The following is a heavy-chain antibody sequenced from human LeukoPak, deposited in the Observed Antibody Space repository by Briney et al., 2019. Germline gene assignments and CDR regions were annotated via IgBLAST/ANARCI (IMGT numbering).Heavy chain of an antibody. V-gene: IGHV1-2*02. CDR3: ARVDDSSGYQIDY. D-gene: IGHD3-22*01. CDR2: NNPNSGGT. CDR1: GYTFTDYY. Sequence: ASVKVSCKASGYTFTDYYIHWVRQAPGQGLEWMGWNNPNSGGTIYAQKFRGRFTMTRDTSISTAYMELSRLRADDTAVYYCARVDDSSGYQIDYWGQGTLVTVSS. J-gene: IGHJ4*02.